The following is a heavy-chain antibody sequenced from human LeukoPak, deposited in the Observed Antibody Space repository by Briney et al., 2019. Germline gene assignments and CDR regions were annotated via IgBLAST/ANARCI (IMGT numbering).Heavy chain of an antibody. Sequence: SETLSLTCAVYGGSFSGYYWSWIRQPPGKGLEWIGEINHSGSTNYNPSLTSRVTISLDTSKNQFSLKLSSVTAADTAVYYCARRRGDFWSDYYAFDYWGQGTLVTISS. CDR1: GGSFSGYY. CDR2: INHSGST. V-gene: IGHV4-34*01. CDR3: ARRRGDFWSDYYAFDY. D-gene: IGHD3-3*01. J-gene: IGHJ4*02.